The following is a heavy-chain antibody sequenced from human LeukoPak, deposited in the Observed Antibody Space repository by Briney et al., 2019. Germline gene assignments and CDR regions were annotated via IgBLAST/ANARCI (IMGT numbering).Heavy chain of an antibody. Sequence: PGGSLRLSCAASGFTFSSYTMNWVRQAPGKGLEWVSYISGSSSTIYYADSVKGRFTISRDNAKNSLYLQMNSLRAEDTAVYYCARYRKSSGWDYWGQGTLVTVSS. CDR1: GFTFSSYT. CDR2: ISGSSSTI. J-gene: IGHJ4*02. V-gene: IGHV3-48*04. D-gene: IGHD6-19*01. CDR3: ARYRKSSGWDY.